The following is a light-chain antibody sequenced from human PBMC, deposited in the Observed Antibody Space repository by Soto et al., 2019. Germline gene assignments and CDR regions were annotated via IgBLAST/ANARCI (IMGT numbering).Light chain of an antibody. V-gene: IGKV3-11*01. CDR2: DAS. CDR1: QSVSVY. Sequence: EILLTQSPATLSLSPGERAALSCRASQSVSVYLAWYQQRPGQAPRLLIYDASNRATGIPARFSGSGSGTDFTLTISSLEPEDFAIYYCQQRGTFGQGTRLEI. CDR3: QQRGT. J-gene: IGKJ5*01.